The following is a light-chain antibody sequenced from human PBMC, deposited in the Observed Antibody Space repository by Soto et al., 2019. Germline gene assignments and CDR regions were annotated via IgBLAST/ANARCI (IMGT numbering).Light chain of an antibody. J-gene: IGKJ1*01. Sequence: DIQMTQSPSTLSASVGDRVTITCRASQTIGGWLAWFQQTPGKAPNLLIYGVSSVESGVPSRFSGSGSGTTFTLTITNLQPDDFATYYCQQYADYSWTCGQGTKVEGK. CDR2: GVS. V-gene: IGKV1-5*03. CDR3: QQYADYSWT. CDR1: QTIGGW.